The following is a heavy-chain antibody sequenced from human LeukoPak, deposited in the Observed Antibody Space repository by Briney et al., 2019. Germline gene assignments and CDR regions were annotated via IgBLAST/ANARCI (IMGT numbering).Heavy chain of an antibody. Sequence: GGSLRLSCAASGFTVSQNYMSWVRQAPGKGLEWVAVISYDGSNKYYADSVKGRFTISRDNSKNTLYLQMNSLRAEDTAVYYCARVRDYYDSSGQEYWGQGTLVTVSS. CDR2: ISYDGSNK. CDR3: ARVRDYYDSSGQEY. CDR1: GFTVSQNY. J-gene: IGHJ4*02. V-gene: IGHV3-30-3*01. D-gene: IGHD3-22*01.